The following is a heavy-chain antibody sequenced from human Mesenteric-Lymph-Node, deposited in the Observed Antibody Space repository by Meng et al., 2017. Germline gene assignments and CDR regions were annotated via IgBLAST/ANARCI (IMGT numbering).Heavy chain of an antibody. J-gene: IGHJ4*02. CDR1: GFTFSSHA. CDR2: ISASGRST. CDR3: AVEIGDTSDY. V-gene: IGHV3-23*01. Sequence: GESLKISCAASGFTFSSHAMTWVRQAPGKWLEWVAVISASGRSTYYADSVKGRFTISRDNSKNTLDLQMNSLRAEDTALYYCAVEIGDTSDYWGQGTLVTVSS.